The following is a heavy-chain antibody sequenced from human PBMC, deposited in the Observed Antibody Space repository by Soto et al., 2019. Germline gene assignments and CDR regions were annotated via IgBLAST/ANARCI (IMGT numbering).Heavy chain of an antibody. CDR3: ARQVVPAARVPYYYYGMDV. CDR2: VHHSGIT. D-gene: IGHD2-2*01. CDR1: GDSLSTDYW. V-gene: IGHV4-4*02. J-gene: IGHJ6*02. Sequence: QVQLQESGPGLVKPSGTLSLTCTVSGDSLSTDYWWSWVRQPPGKGLEWIGEVHHSGITNYIQSLKSRVAMSVDTSKNQFSLKLSSVTAADTAVYYCARQVVPAARVPYYYYGMDVWGQGTTVTVSS.